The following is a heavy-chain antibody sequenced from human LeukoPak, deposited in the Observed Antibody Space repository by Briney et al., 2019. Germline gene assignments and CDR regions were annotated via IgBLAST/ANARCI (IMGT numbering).Heavy chain of an antibody. CDR2: VSYDGVT. CDR3: ARLSCSPAVCPTLPYNHFDP. D-gene: IGHD2-15*01. V-gene: IGHV4-39*01. J-gene: IGHJ5*02. CDR1: GGSMSSRGFF. Sequence: PSETLPLTRTVSGGSMSSRGFFWGSIRQPPGKGPEWIGSVSYDGVTYYNRSLKSRVTMSLDTSTNRFSLRLSSVTAADTAVYYCARLSCSPAVCPTLPYNHFDPWGQGTLVTVSS.